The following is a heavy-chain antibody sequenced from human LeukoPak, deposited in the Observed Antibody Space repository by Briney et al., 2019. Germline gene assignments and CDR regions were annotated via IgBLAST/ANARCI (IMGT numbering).Heavy chain of an antibody. V-gene: IGHV1-2*07. CDR3: ARGSTLATPGGVPNDY. J-gene: IGHJ4*02. CDR2: INPNSGGS. Sequence: ASVKVSCKGSGYTFTCYYMHWGRQAPGQGLGWMGWINPNSGGSNNAYKFQGRITMTRDTDNSTTYMELSSLKSDDASVYYCARGSTLATPGGVPNDYWGQGTLVTVSS. D-gene: IGHD6-13*01. CDR1: GYTFTCYY.